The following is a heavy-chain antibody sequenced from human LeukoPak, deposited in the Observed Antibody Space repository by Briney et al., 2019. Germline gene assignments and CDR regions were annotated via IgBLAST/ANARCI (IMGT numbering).Heavy chain of an antibody. CDR3: ARDSDGSSDFDY. CDR2: IYTSGTI. J-gene: IGHJ4*02. Sequence: SETLSLTCTVSGGSISSYYWSWIRQPAGTALEWIGRIYTSGTITYNPSLKSRVTMSVDTSKNQFSLKLSSVTAADTAMYYCARDSDGSSDFDYWGQGTLVTVSS. CDR1: GGSISSYY. D-gene: IGHD5-24*01. V-gene: IGHV4-4*07.